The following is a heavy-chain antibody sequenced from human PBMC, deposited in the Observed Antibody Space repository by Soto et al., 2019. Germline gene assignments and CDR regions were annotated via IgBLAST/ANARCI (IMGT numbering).Heavy chain of an antibody. CDR3: ARADDGGNFRY. Sequence: GASVKVSCKASGYTFTSYGISWLRQAPGQGLEWMGWISAYNGNTNYAQKSQGRVTMTTDTSTSTAYMELRSLRSDDTAVYYCARADDGGNFRYWGQGALVTVSS. CDR1: GYTFTSYG. D-gene: IGHD4-17*01. V-gene: IGHV1-18*01. CDR2: ISAYNGNT. J-gene: IGHJ4*02.